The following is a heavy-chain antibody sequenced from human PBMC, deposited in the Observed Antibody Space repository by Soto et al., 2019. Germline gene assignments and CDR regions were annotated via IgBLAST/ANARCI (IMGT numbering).Heavy chain of an antibody. CDR3: ARTSLEGTGSNWFDP. CDR1: GGSISSSNW. CDR2: IYHSGST. D-gene: IGHD3-3*01. J-gene: IGHJ5*02. V-gene: IGHV4-4*02. Sequence: PSETLSLTCAVSGGSISSSNWWSWVRQPPGKGLEWIGEIYHSGSTNYNPSLKSRVTISVDKSKNQFSLKLSSVTAADTAVYYCARTSLEGTGSNWFDPWGQGTLVTVS.